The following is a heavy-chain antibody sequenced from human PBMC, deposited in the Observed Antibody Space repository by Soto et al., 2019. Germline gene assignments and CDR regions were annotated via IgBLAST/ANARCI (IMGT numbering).Heavy chain of an antibody. J-gene: IGHJ5*02. CDR3: ARQGYCSGGSCSKGWFDP. CDR2: IIPIFGTA. D-gene: IGHD2-15*01. V-gene: IGHV1-69*12. Sequence: QVQLVQSGAEVKKPGSSVKVSCKASGGTFSSYAISWVRQAPGQGLEWMGGIIPIFGTANYAQKFQGRVTIPADESTSTAYMELSSLRSEDTAVYYCARQGYCSGGSCSKGWFDPWGQGTLVTVSS. CDR1: GGTFSSYA.